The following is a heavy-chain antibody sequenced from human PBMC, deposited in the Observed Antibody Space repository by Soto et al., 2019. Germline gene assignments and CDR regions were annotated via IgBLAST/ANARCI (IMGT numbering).Heavy chain of an antibody. CDR3: AEDATSHYNTLPRAYFDS. CDR2: ISFDGTTK. J-gene: IGHJ4*02. Sequence: GGSLRLSCAGSGFPFYNYGINWVRQAPGKGLEWVAIISFDGTTKVYADSVKGRFTISRDNSKNTVFLQMNGLRVEDTAVYYCAEDATSHYNTLPRAYFDSWGQGTPVTVSS. V-gene: IGHV3-30*18. D-gene: IGHD3-22*01. CDR1: GFPFYNYG.